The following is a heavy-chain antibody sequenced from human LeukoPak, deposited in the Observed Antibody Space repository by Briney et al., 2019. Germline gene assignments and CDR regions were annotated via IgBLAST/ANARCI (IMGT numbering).Heavy chain of an antibody. Sequence: SQTLSLTCTVSGGSISSGGYYWSWIRQPPGKGLEWIGYIYYSGTTYYNPSLKSRVTISVDTSKNQFSLKLTSVTAADTAVYFCARGPYGSGSYYWGQGTLVTVSS. CDR1: GGSISSGGYY. CDR2: IYYSGTT. D-gene: IGHD3-10*01. V-gene: IGHV4-30-4*01. CDR3: ARGPYGSGSYY. J-gene: IGHJ4*02.